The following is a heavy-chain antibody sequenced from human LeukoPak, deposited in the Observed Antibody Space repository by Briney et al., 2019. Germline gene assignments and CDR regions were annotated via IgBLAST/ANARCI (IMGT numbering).Heavy chain of an antibody. D-gene: IGHD6-13*01. Sequence: YVSYSGSTNYNPSLKSRVTISVDTSKNHFSLKLSSVTAADTAVYYCAGSAASSWHSQPFDYWGQGTLVTVSS. J-gene: IGHJ4*02. V-gene: IGHV4-61*03. CDR3: AGSAASSWHSQPFDY. CDR2: VSYSGST.